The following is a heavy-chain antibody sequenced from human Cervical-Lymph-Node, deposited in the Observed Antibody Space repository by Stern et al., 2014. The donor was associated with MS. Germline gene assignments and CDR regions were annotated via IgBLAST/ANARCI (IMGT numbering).Heavy chain of an antibody. V-gene: IGHV3-30*01. J-gene: IGHJ4*02. CDR3: ARGGAVTSSEYYFDY. Sequence: QVQLVQSGGGVVQPGRSLRLSCAASGFTFSYHAMHWVRQAPGKGLEWGAVISYDGSDNYYAGSVKGRFPLPRDNSKNTRYLQMNSRRAEDTAVYYCARGGAVTSSEYYFDYWGQGTLVTVSS. D-gene: IGHD4-17*01. CDR2: ISYDGSDN. CDR1: GFTFSYHA.